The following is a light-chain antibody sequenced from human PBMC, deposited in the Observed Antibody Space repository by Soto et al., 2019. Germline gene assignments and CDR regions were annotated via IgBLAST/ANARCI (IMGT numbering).Light chain of an antibody. J-gene: IGKJ4*01. CDR2: AAS. CDR3: QKYSSAPLT. CDR1: QNINNY. V-gene: IGKV1-27*01. Sequence: DIQMTQSASSLSATVGDRVTITCRASQNINNYLKWYQQRPGEAPKLLIYAASTLQSGVPSRFSGSGSGTDFTLTISSLQPEDVATYYCQKYSSAPLTFGGGTKVDIK.